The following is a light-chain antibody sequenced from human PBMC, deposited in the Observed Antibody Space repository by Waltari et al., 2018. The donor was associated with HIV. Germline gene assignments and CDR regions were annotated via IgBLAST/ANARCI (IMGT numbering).Light chain of an antibody. Sequence: QSALTQPASVSGSPGQSITLSCTGTSSDVGGYNYVSWYQRHPGKAPKLMIYDVSNRPSGVSKRFSGSKSGNTASLTISGLQAEDEADYYCSSYTSSSTRVFGGGTTVTVL. CDR1: SSDVGGYNY. J-gene: IGLJ3*02. CDR2: DVS. V-gene: IGLV2-14*03. CDR3: SSYTSSSTRV.